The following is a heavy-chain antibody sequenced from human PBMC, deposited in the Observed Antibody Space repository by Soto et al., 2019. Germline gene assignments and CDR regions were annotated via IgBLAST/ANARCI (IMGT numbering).Heavy chain of an antibody. CDR1: GDTFNSYA. V-gene: IGHV1-69*01. Sequence: QVQLVQSGAEVKKTGSSVKVSCKASGDTFNSYALDWVRKAPGQGLEWMGGIIPLQGTASHSEKFRDRVTITTDEATITAYMELSSMRSKDTAVNYCARGPLSVVRGLNTPLYWYTELWGRGTRVTISS. D-gene: IGHD3-10*01. CDR2: IIPLQGTA. J-gene: IGHJ2*01. CDR3: ARGPLSVVRGLNTPLYWYTEL.